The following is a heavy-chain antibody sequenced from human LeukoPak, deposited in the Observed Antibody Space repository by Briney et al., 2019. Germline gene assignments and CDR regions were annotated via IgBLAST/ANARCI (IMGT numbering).Heavy chain of an antibody. Sequence: GGSLRLSCAASEFSVGSNYMTWVRQAPGKGLEWVSLIYSGGSTYYADSVKGRFTISRDNSKNTLYLQMNSLRAEDTAVYYCARGAYGSGSYGDNWFDPWGQGTLVTVSS. CDR1: EFSVGSNY. CDR3: ARGAYGSGSYGDNWFDP. J-gene: IGHJ5*02. CDR2: IYSGGST. D-gene: IGHD3-10*01. V-gene: IGHV3-66*01.